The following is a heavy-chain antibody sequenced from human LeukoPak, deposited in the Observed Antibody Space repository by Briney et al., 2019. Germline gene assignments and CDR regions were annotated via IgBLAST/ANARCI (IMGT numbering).Heavy chain of an antibody. Sequence: SETLSLTCTVSGGSISSYYWSWIRQPPGKGLEWIGYIYYSGSTNYNPSLKSRVAISVDTSKNQFSLKLSSVTAADTAVYYCASLPVPGAFGIWGQGTMVTVSS. CDR2: IYYSGST. D-gene: IGHD1-1*01. V-gene: IGHV4-59*01. CDR3: ASLPVPGAFGI. CDR1: GGSISSYY. J-gene: IGHJ3*02.